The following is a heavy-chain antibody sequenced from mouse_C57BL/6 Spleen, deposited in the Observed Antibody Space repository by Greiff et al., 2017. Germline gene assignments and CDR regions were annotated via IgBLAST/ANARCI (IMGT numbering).Heavy chain of an antibody. J-gene: IGHJ1*03. V-gene: IGHV1-52*01. Sequence: QVQLQQPGAELVRPGSSVKLSCKASGYTFTSYWMPWVKQRPIQGLEWIGNIDPSDSETNYNQKFKYKATLTVDKSSSTAYMQLSSLTSEDSAVYYCARSHFSKCWYFGVWGTGTTVTVSS. CDR1: GYTFTSYW. CDR3: ARSHFSKCWYFGV. D-gene: IGHD2-5*01. CDR2: IDPSDSET.